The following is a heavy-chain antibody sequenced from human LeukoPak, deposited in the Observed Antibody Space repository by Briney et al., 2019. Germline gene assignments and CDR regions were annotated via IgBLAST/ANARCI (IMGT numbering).Heavy chain of an antibody. Sequence: GGPLRLSCAASGFTFDDYGMTWVRQTPGKGLEWVSGINWNGGSTGYADSVKGRFTISRDNANNSLYLQMNRLRAEDTALYYCAKVASNYDFDYWGQGTLVTVSS. CDR3: AKVASNYDFDY. J-gene: IGHJ4*02. CDR1: GFTFDDYG. D-gene: IGHD4-11*01. CDR2: INWNGGST. V-gene: IGHV3-20*04.